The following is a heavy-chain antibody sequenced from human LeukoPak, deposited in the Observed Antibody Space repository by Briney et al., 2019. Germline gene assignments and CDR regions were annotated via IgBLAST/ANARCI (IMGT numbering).Heavy chain of an antibody. Sequence: ASVKVSCKASGYNFTGYDITWVRQAPGQGLEWMGWMSPNSGNTGYAQKFQGRVTMTRNTSITTAYMELSSLTSEDTAVYYCARETTIPPYYFDYWGLGGQVTVSP. CDR1: GYNFTGYD. J-gene: IGHJ4*02. V-gene: IGHV1-8*01. CDR2: MSPNSGNT. CDR3: ARETTIPPYYFDY. D-gene: IGHD3-9*01.